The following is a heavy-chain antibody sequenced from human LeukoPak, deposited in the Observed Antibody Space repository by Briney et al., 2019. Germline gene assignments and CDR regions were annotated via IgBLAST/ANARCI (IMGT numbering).Heavy chain of an antibody. J-gene: IGHJ4*02. Sequence: SETLSLTCTVSGYSISSGYYWGWIRPPPGKGLEWIGSIYHSGSTYYNPSLKSRVTISVDTSKNHFSLKLSSVTAADTAVYYCAREYCSSTSCYFDYWGQGTLVTVSS. V-gene: IGHV4-38-2*02. CDR2: IYHSGST. D-gene: IGHD2-2*01. CDR3: AREYCSSTSCYFDY. CDR1: GYSISSGYY.